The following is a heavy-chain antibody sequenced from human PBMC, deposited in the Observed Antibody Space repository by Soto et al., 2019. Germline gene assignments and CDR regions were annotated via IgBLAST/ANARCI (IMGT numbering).Heavy chain of an antibody. D-gene: IGHD1-26*01. CDR2: INPNSGGT. CDR1: GYTFTGYY. Sequence: GPSVKVSCKASGYTFTGYYMHWVRQAPGQGLEWMGWINPNSGGTNYAQKFQGWVTMTRDTSISTAYMELSRLRSDDTAVYYCARDPGRTGYVGAARSFDYWGQGTLVTVSS. J-gene: IGHJ4*02. V-gene: IGHV1-2*04. CDR3: ARDPGRTGYVGAARSFDY.